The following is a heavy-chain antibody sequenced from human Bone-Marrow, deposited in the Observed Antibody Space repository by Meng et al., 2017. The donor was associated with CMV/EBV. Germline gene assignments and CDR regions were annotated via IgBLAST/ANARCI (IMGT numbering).Heavy chain of an antibody. D-gene: IGHD2-2*01. J-gene: IGHJ4*02. V-gene: IGHV3-11*01. CDR1: GFTFSDYY. Sequence: GESLKISCAASGFTFSDYYMSWIRQAPGKGLEWVSYISSSGSTIYYADSVKGRFTISRDNAKNSLYLQMNSLRAEDTAVYYCARARVVPATFDYWGQGTLVTVSS. CDR3: ARARVVPATFDY. CDR2: ISSSGSTI.